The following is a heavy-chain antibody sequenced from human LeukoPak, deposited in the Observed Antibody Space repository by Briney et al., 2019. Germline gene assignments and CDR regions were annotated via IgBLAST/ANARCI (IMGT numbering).Heavy chain of an antibody. Sequence: GGSLRLSCAASGFTFSSYAMHWVRQAPGKGLEWVAVISYDGSNKYYADSVKGRLTISRDNSKNTLYLQMNSLRAEDTAVYYCARERNYHDSSGYYSSLDYWGQGTLVTVSS. CDR1: GFTFSSYA. J-gene: IGHJ4*02. D-gene: IGHD3-22*01. CDR2: ISYDGSNK. CDR3: ARERNYHDSSGYYSSLDY. V-gene: IGHV3-30-3*01.